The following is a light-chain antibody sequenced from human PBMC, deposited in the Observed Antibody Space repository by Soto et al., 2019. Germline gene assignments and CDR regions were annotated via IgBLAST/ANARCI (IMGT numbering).Light chain of an antibody. V-gene: IGKV3-11*01. Sequence: EIVLAQSPATLSLSPGERATLSCRASQSVGNSLAWYLQKPGQAPRLLIYEASDRATGIPARFSGSGSGTDFTLTISSLEPEDFAVYYCQQRSDWPRTFGRGPSWR. CDR1: QSVGNS. J-gene: IGKJ2*01. CDR2: EAS. CDR3: QQRSDWPRT.